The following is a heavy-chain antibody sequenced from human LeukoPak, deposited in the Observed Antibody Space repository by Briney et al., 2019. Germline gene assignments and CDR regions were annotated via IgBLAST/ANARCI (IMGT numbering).Heavy chain of an antibody. Sequence: GGSLRLSCAASGFTFSSYVMRWVRQAPGEGLEGVSYITNSGNSKIYADSVKGRFTIYRDNAKNSLYLKMSSMRAEDTAVYFCARGGGLDGWGQGAMVTVSS. CDR1: GFTFSSYV. CDR3: ARGGGLDG. J-gene: IGHJ6*02. V-gene: IGHV3-21*04. CDR2: ITNSGNSK. D-gene: IGHD3-16*01.